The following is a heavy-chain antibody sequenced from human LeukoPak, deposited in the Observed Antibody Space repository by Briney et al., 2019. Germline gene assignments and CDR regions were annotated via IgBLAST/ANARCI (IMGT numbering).Heavy chain of an antibody. CDR2: ISYDGSNK. CDR3: ARDVDTAMVGILDY. D-gene: IGHD5-18*01. Sequence: GGSLRLSCAASGFTFSSYAMHWVRQTPGKGLEWVAVISYDGSNKYYADSVKGRFTISRDNSKNTLYLQMNSLRAEDTAVYYCARDVDTAMVGILDYWGQGTLVTVSS. CDR1: GFTFSSYA. V-gene: IGHV3-30*04. J-gene: IGHJ4*02.